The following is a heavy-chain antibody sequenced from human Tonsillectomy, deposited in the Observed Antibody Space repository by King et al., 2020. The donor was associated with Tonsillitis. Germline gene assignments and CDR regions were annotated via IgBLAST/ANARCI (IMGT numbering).Heavy chain of an antibody. D-gene: IGHD3-9*01. Sequence: VQLVESGGDLVKPGGSLRLSCAASGFTFSDYAMNWVRHAPGKGLEGVSSISSSSSYIYYADSMKGRFSISRNNAKNSLYLQMNSLRVEDTAVYYCASSRSDILTGYPLSPIDYWGQGTLVTVSS. J-gene: IGHJ4*02. CDR1: GFTFSDYA. CDR2: ISSSSSYI. V-gene: IGHV3-21*01. CDR3: ASSRSDILTGYPLSPIDY.